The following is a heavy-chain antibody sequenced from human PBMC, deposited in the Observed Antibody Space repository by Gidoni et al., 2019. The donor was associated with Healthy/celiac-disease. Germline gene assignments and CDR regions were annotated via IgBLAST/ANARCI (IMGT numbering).Heavy chain of an antibody. CDR1: GGSISSYY. D-gene: IGHD5-12*01. Sequence: QVQLQESGPGLVKPSETLSRTCTGDGGSISSYYRSWIRQPPGKGLVWIGYIYYSGSTNYNPSLKSRVTISVDTSKNQFSLQLSSVTAADTAVYYCARYDVEMATVYGMDVWGQGTTVTVSS. CDR3: ARYDVEMATVYGMDV. CDR2: IYYSGST. J-gene: IGHJ6*02. V-gene: IGHV4-59*01.